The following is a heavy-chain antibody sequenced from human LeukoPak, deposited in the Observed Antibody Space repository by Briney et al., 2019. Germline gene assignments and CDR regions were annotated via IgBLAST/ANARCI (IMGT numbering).Heavy chain of an antibody. J-gene: IGHJ6*03. Sequence: GGSLRLSCAASGFTFSSYGMHWVRQAPGKGLEWVAFIRYDGSNKYYADYVKGRFTISRDNSKNSLYLQMNSLRAEDTAVYYCATEREGERPRALLSYYYMDVWGKGTTVTISS. CDR2: IRYDGSNK. CDR3: ATEREGERPRALLSYYYMDV. CDR1: GFTFSSYG. V-gene: IGHV3-30*02. D-gene: IGHD3-16*01.